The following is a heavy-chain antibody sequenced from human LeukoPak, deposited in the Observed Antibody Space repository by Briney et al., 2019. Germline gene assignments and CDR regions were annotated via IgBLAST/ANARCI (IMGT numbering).Heavy chain of an antibody. CDR2: ISSSGSTI. V-gene: IGHV3-48*03. CDR1: GFTFSSYE. Sequence: GGSLRLSCAASGFTFSSYEMNWVRQAPGKGLEWVSYISSSGSTIYYADSVKGRFTISRGNAKNSLYLQMNSLRAEDTAVYYCARREYCSGGTCKGFDPWGQGTLVTVSS. D-gene: IGHD2-15*01. CDR3: ARREYCSGGTCKGFDP. J-gene: IGHJ5*02.